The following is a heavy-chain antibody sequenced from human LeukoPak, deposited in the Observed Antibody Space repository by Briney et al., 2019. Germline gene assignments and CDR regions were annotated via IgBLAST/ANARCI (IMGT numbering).Heavy chain of an antibody. V-gene: IGHV3-23*01. J-gene: IGHJ5*02. D-gene: IGHD5-12*01. Sequence: GGSLRLSCAASGFTFSSYAMSWVRQAPGKGLEWVSAISGGGASTYYADSVKGRFTISRDNSKNTLYLQMNSLRAEDTAVYYCAKSGYDYGFWFDPWGQGTLVTVSS. CDR1: GFTFSSYA. CDR3: AKSGYDYGFWFDP. CDR2: ISGGGAST.